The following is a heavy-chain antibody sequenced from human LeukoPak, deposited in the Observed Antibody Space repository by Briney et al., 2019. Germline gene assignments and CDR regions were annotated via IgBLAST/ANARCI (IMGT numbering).Heavy chain of an antibody. J-gene: IGHJ5*01. CDR1: GFTFSDYY. CDR3: ARAVLATKSEHWFDS. D-gene: IGHD2-8*01. Sequence: PGGSLRLSCAASGFTFSDYYMAWIRQPPGKGLEWIGSIYYSGNTYYNPSLKSRVTISVDTSKNQFSLNLSSVTAADTAMYYCARAVLATKSEHWFDSWGQGTLVTVSS. V-gene: IGHV4-38-2*01. CDR2: IYYSGNT.